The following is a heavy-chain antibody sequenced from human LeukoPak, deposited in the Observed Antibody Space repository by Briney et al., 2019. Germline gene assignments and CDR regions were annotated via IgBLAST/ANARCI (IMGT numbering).Heavy chain of an antibody. V-gene: IGHV1-8*01. CDR3: ARECYDFWSGPFRYYYYYMDV. D-gene: IGHD3-3*01. J-gene: IGHJ6*03. CDR2: MNPNSGNT. CDR1: GYTFTSYD. Sequence: ASVKVSCKASGYTFTSYDINWVRQATGQGLEWMGWMNPNSGNTGYAQKFQGRVTMTRNTSISTAYMGLSSLRSEDTAVYYCARECYDFWSGPFRYYYYYMDVWGKGTTVTVSS.